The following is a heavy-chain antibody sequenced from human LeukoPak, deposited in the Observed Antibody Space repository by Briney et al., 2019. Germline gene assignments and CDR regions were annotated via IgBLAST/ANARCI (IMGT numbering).Heavy chain of an antibody. Sequence: GGSLRLSCAASGFTFSSYVMHWVRPAPGKGLEWVAVISYDGSNKYYADSVKGRFAISRDNSKNTLYLQMNSLRAEDTAVYYCASPPYSYYYDSSGYYGGFDYWGQGTLVTVSS. V-gene: IGHV3-30*09. CDR2: ISYDGSNK. D-gene: IGHD3-22*01. CDR3: ASPPYSYYYDSSGYYGGFDY. CDR1: GFTFSSYV. J-gene: IGHJ4*02.